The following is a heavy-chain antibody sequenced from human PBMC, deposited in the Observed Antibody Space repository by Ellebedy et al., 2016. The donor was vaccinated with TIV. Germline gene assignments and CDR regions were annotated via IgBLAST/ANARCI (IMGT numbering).Heavy chain of an antibody. CDR3: ARYVAEAGLDY. J-gene: IGHJ4*02. CDR1: GDSINTNF. V-gene: IGHV4-59*01. D-gene: IGHD6-19*01. CDR2: VYSSGSP. Sequence: SETLSLTXTVSGDSINTNFWSWIRQSPEMGLEFIGYVYSSGSPHYSPSFRSRVTMSIDTSQNQFSLRLSSLTAADTAVYYCARYVAEAGLDYWGQGTLVAVSS.